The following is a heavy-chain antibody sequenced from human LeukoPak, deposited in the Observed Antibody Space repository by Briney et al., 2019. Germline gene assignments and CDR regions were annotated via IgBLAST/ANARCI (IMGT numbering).Heavy chain of an antibody. D-gene: IGHD3-22*01. V-gene: IGHV1-2*02. CDR2: INPNSGGT. CDR1: GYTFTGYY. Sequence: ASVKVSCKASGYTFTGYYMHWVRQAPGQGLEWMGWINPNSGGTNYAQKFQGRVTMTRDTSISTAYMELSRLRSDDTAVYYCARASYYYDSSAYYYGLDYWGQGTLVTVFS. CDR3: ARASYYYDSSAYYYGLDY. J-gene: IGHJ4*02.